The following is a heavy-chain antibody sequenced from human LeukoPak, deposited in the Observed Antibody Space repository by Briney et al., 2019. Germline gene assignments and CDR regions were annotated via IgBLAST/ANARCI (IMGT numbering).Heavy chain of an antibody. J-gene: IGHJ2*01. CDR1: GYTFTDYY. CDR2: INPGDGGA. D-gene: IGHD3-22*01. Sequence: GASVKVSCKASGYTFTDYYIHWVRQAPGQGLEWMGIINPGDGGATPAQNFQGRLTMSRDTSTSTIYMDLSSLRSEDTAIYYCARKAPHDTSGWYFDLWGRGTLVTVSS. CDR3: ARKAPHDTSGWYFDL. V-gene: IGHV1-46*01.